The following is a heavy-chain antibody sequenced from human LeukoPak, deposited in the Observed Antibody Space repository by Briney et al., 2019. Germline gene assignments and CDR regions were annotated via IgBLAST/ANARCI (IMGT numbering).Heavy chain of an antibody. Sequence: ASVKVSCKASGYTFTSYGISWVRQAPGQGLEWMGWISAYNGNTNYAQKLQGRVTMTTDTSTSTAYKELRSLRSDDTAVYYCARIGVAATPYYYYMDVWGKGTTVTVSS. CDR3: ARIGVAATPYYYYMDV. CDR2: ISAYNGNT. V-gene: IGHV1-18*01. J-gene: IGHJ6*03. CDR1: GYTFTSYG. D-gene: IGHD2-15*01.